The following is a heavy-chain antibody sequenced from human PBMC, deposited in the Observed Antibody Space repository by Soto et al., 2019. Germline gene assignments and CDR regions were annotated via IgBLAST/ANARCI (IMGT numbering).Heavy chain of an antibody. CDR3: ARSGYDYVWGSYRYGPYAFDI. CDR1: GGSISSYY. D-gene: IGHD3-16*02. CDR2: IYYSGST. J-gene: IGHJ3*02. Sequence: SETLSLTCTVSGGSISSYYWSWIRQPPGKGLECIGYIYYSGSTYYNPSLKSRVTISVDTSKNQFSLKLSSVTAADTAVYYCARSGYDYVWGSYRYGPYAFDIWGQGTMVTVSS. V-gene: IGHV4-59*08.